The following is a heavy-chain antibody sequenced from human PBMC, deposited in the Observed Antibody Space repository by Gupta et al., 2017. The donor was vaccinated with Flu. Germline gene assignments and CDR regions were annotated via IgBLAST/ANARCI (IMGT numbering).Heavy chain of an antibody. D-gene: IGHD3-10*01. Sequence: EVQLVDSGGGLVQPGGSLSHSCAASGFSFSDFWMNWVRQAPGKGLEWVANINQDGSTKNYVDSLKGRFTVSRDNAKNSLYLQMDSLRAEDTAVYFCARNRGWEQFDYWGQGTLVTVSS. J-gene: IGHJ4*02. V-gene: IGHV3-7*01. CDR1: GFSFSDFW. CDR2: INQDGSTK. CDR3: ARNRGWEQFDY.